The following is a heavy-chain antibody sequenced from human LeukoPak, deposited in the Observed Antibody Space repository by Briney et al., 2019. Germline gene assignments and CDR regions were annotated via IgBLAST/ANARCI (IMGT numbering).Heavy chain of an antibody. Sequence: SETLSLTCTASGGSISSNYWSWIRQPPGRGLEWFGYIYYSGSTNYNPSLKSRVTISVDTSKNQFSLKLNSVTAADTAVYYCARWSGYPTYYMDVWGKGTTVTVSS. D-gene: IGHD3-3*01. CDR3: ARWSGYPTYYMDV. J-gene: IGHJ6*03. V-gene: IGHV4-59*01. CDR1: GGSISSNY. CDR2: IYYSGST.